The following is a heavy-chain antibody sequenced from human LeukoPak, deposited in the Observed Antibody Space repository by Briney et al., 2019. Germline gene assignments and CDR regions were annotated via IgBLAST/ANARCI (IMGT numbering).Heavy chain of an antibody. J-gene: IGHJ4*02. V-gene: IGHV3-23*01. CDR2: ISNSAGST. CDR1: GFTFSSYA. D-gene: IGHD3-10*01. CDR3: AKRASGSGTPLYYFDY. Sequence: GGSLRLSCAASGFTFSSYAMSWVRQAPGKGLEWVSVISNSAGSTFYADSVKGRFTISRDNSKNTLYLQMNSLRAEDTAVYYCAKRASGSGTPLYYFDYWGQGTLVTVSS.